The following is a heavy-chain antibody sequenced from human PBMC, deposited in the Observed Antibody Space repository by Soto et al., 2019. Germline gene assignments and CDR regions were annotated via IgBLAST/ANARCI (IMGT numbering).Heavy chain of an antibody. Sequence: EVQLVESGGGLVQPGRSVRLSCAASGFNFDDYGMHWVRQAPGKGLEWVSGISWNSGSIGYADSVKGRFIISRDNAKNSPYLQMNNLRPEDTAFYFCAKVSTTHTFGPLDPWGQGTLVTVSS. V-gene: IGHV3-9*01. J-gene: IGHJ5*02. D-gene: IGHD1-1*01. CDR1: GFNFDDYG. CDR3: AKVSTTHTFGPLDP. CDR2: ISWNSGSI.